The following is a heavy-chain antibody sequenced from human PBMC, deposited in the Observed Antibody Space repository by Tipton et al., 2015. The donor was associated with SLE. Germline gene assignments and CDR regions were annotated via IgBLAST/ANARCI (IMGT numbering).Heavy chain of an antibody. J-gene: IGHJ4*02. CDR2: ISGPGGTA. V-gene: IGHV3-23*01. D-gene: IGHD1-14*01. CDR1: GFPFSNYA. CDR3: SLHRAYFDY. Sequence: GSLRLSCAASGFPFSNYAMSWVRQAPGKGLELVSSISGPGGTAYYADSVKGRFTISRDNSKNTLYLQMTSLRGEDTAFYYCSLHRAYFDYWGQGTLVTVSS.